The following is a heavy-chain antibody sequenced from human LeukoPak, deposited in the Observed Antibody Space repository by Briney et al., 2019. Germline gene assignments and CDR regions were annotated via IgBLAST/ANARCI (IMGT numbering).Heavy chain of an antibody. CDR3: AKGYVSYTPLGGIAAAVDY. V-gene: IGHV3-74*01. CDR1: GFTFSSYW. J-gene: IGHJ4*02. D-gene: IGHD6-13*01. CDR2: INGDGRNI. Sequence: PGGSLRLSCVASGFTFSSYWMHWVRQDPRKGLVWVSRINGDGRNINYADSVRGRFTISRDNAKNTLYLQMNTLRVEDTAVYYCAKGYVSYTPLGGIAAAVDYWGQGTLVTVSS.